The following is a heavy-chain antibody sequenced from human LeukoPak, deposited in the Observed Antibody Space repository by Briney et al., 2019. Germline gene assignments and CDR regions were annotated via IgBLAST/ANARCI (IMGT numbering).Heavy chain of an antibody. Sequence: PGGSLRLSCAASGFTFSSYAMSWVRQAPGKGLEWVSAISGSGGSTYYADSVKGRFTISRDNAKNTLFLQMNSLRAEDTAVYYCARDRVETELHYHPMFDYWGQGILVTVSS. CDR3: ARDRVETELHYHPMFDY. V-gene: IGHV3-23*01. CDR2: ISGSGGST. D-gene: IGHD2-21*02. CDR1: GFTFSSYA. J-gene: IGHJ4*02.